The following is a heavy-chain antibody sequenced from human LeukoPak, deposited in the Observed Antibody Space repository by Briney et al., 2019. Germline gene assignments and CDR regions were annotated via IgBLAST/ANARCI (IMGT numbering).Heavy chain of an antibody. D-gene: IGHD2-2*02. CDR1: GGTFSSYA. Sequence: ASVKVSCKASGGTFSSYAISWVRQAPGQGLEWMGGIIPIFGTANYAQKFQGRVTITADKSTSTAYMELSSLRSEDTAVYYCARGRYCSSTSCYIPRTYYYGSGSYGVSGYYFDYWGQGTLVTASS. V-gene: IGHV1-69*06. CDR2: IIPIFGTA. J-gene: IGHJ4*02. CDR3: ARGRYCSSTSCYIPRTYYYGSGSYGVSGYYFDY.